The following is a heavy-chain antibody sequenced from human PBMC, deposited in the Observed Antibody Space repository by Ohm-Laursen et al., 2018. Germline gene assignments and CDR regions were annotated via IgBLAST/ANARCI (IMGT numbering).Heavy chain of an antibody. D-gene: IGHD5-24*01. CDR2: INEFGSET. CDR1: GFTVSNNY. CDR3: ARGRLASTKNPGMDV. J-gene: IGHJ6*02. V-gene: IGHV3-7*01. Sequence: SLRLSCAASGFTVSNNYMSWVRQTPGKGLAWVANINEFGSETYYVDSVEGRFTISRDNAKNSLYLQMDSLRAEDTAVYYCARGRLASTKNPGMDVWGQGTTVTVSS.